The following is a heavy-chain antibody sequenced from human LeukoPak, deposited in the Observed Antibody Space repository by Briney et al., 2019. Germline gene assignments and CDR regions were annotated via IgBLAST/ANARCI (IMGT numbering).Heavy chain of an antibody. D-gene: IGHD1-26*01. CDR1: GFTFSSCA. V-gene: IGHV3-23*01. CDR3: AKGSDLIVGATIADY. J-gene: IGHJ4*02. CDR2: IGTSGGTT. Sequence: GGSLRLSCAASGFTFSSCAMSWVRQAPGKGLEWVSAIGTSGGTTYYADSVKGRFIISRDNSKNTLYLQMNSLRAEDTAVYYCAKGSDLIVGATIADYWGQGTLVTVSS.